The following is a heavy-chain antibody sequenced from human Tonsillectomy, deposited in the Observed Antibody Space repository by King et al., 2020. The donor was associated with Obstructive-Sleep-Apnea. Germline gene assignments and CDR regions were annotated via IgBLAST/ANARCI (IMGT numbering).Heavy chain of an antibody. CDR2: IKARSDGGTT. D-gene: IGHD1-26*01. CDR3: TTLEWEDY. CDR1: GFTFSNAW. V-gene: IGHV3-15*01. J-gene: IGHJ4*02. Sequence: VQLVESGGGLVKPGGSLRLSCAASGFTFSNAWMSWVRQAPGKGWDWVGRIKARSDGGTTDYAAPVKGRLTISRDDSKNTLYLQINSLKTEDTAVYYCTTLEWEDYWGQGTLVTVSS.